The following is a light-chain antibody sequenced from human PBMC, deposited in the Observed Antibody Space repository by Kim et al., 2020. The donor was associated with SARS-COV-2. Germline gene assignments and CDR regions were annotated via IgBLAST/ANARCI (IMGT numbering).Light chain of an antibody. J-gene: IGLJ2*01. CDR2: KDS. CDR1: VLAKKY. Sequence: SYELTQPSSVSVSPGQTARITCSGDVLAKKYARWFQQKPGQAPVLVIYKDSERPSGIPDRFSGSSSGTTVTLTISGAQVEDEADYYCYSAADNNLLFGGGTKLTVL. CDR3: YSAADNNLL. V-gene: IGLV3-27*01.